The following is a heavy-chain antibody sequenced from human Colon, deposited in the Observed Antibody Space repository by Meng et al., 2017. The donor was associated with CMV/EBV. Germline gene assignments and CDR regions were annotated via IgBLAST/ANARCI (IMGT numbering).Heavy chain of an antibody. Sequence: SLKISCAASGFTFDDHAMHWVRQVPGKGPEWVAGITWNSETIAYGDSVKGRFTVSRDNAKTALYLQMNSLRSEDTALYYCARRKGSGFDSWGQGTLVTVSS. V-gene: IGHV3-9*01. CDR1: GFTFDDHA. CDR3: ARRKGSGFDS. J-gene: IGHJ4*02. CDR2: ITWNSETI.